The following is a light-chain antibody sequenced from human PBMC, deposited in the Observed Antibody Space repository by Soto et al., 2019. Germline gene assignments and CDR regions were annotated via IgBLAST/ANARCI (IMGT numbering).Light chain of an antibody. CDR1: SSNIASNT. CDR3: AAADDSLNGLV. CDR2: SNN. J-gene: IGLJ2*01. V-gene: IGLV1-44*01. Sequence: QSVLTQPPSASGTPGQRVTISCSGSSSNIASNTVNWYQQLPGTAPKLLIYSNNQRPSGVPARFSGSKSGASASLAIRGLKSEDEADYYCAAADDSLNGLVFGRGSERTV.